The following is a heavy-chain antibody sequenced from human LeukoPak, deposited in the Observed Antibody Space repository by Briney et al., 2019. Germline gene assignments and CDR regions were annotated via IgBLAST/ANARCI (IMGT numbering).Heavy chain of an antibody. CDR1: GGSISSYY. CDR2: IYDSGST. J-gene: IGHJ4*02. D-gene: IGHD6-19*01. V-gene: IGHV4-59*08. CDR3: ARLTSGWYYFDS. Sequence: SETLSLTCTVSGGSISSYYWSWIRQPPGKGLEWIGFIYDSGSTNYNPSLKSRVTMSVDTSKNQFSLKLNSVTAADTAVYYCARLTSGWYYFDSWGQGTLVTVSS.